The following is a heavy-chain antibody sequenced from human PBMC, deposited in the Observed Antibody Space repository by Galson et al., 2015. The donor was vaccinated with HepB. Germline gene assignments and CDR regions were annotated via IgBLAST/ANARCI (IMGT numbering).Heavy chain of an antibody. V-gene: IGHV1-2*06. CDR3: ARGGMMGEYYFDY. D-gene: IGHD1-26*01. J-gene: IGHJ4*02. CDR1: GYTFTGYY. Sequence: SVKVSCKASGYTFTGYYMHWVRQAPGQGLEWMGRINPNSGGTNYAQKFQGRVTMTRDTSISTAYMELSRLRSDDTAVYYCARGGMMGEYYFDYWGQGTLVTVSS. CDR2: INPNSGGT.